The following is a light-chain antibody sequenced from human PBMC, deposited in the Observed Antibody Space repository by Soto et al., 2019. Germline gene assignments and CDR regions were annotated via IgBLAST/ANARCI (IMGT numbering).Light chain of an antibody. CDR2: KAS. CDR3: QRYSSYAEA. J-gene: IGKJ1*01. Sequence: DIQMTQSPSSLSASVGDRVTITCRASQTISSWLAWYQQKPGKAPKLLIYKASTLKSGVPSRFSGSGSGTEITLTVSSLQPDDFATYYCQRYSSYAEAFGQGTKVDIK. V-gene: IGKV1-5*03. CDR1: QTISSW.